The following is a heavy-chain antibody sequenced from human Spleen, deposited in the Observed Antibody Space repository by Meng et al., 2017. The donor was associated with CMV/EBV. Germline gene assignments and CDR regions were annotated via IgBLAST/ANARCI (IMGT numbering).Heavy chain of an antibody. Sequence: ASVKVSCKASGHAFTGFYLHWVRQAPGQGLEWMGWISPDSGATQYAQPFQGRVTFTRDTSTSTAYMELSTLTFEDTAVYHCARSTWYDWFDPWGQGSQVTVSS. CDR1: GHAFTGFY. CDR3: ARSTWYDWFDP. V-gene: IGHV1-2*02. J-gene: IGHJ5*02. D-gene: IGHD6-13*01. CDR2: ISPDSGAT.